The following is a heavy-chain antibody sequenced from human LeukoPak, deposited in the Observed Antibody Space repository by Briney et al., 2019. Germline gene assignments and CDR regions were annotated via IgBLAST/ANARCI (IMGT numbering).Heavy chain of an antibody. CDR1: GRSFSGYY. Sequence: PSETLSLTCAVYGRSFSGYYWSWIRQPPGRGLEWIGEINHSGSTNYNPSLKSRVTISVDTSKNQFSLKLSSVTAADTAVYYCAREDYYGSLGSYYYGMDVWGQGTTVTVSS. D-gene: IGHD3-10*01. V-gene: IGHV4-34*01. CDR3: AREDYYGSLGSYYYGMDV. J-gene: IGHJ6*02. CDR2: INHSGST.